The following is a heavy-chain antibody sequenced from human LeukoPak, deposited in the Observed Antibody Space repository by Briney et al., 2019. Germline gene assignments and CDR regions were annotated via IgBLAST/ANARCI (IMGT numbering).Heavy chain of an antibody. V-gene: IGHV4-4*07. CDR1: GGSINNYY. CDR3: ARGRYCSADICSGGDAFDI. J-gene: IGHJ3*02. D-gene: IGHD2-15*01. CDR2: IYTRGST. Sequence: SETLSLTCTVSGGSINNYYWSWIRQPAGKGLEWIWRIYTRGSTNYNPSLKSRVTMSVDTSKNQSSLKLSSVTAADTAVYYCARGRYCSADICSGGDAFDIWGQGTMVSVSS.